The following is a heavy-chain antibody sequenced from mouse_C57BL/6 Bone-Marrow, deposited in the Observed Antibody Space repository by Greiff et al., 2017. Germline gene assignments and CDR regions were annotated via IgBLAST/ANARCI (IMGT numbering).Heavy chain of an antibody. Sequence: EVQLVESGGGLVQPKGSLKLSCAASGFSFNTYAMNWVRQAPGTGLEWVARIRSKSNNYATYYADSVKDRFTISRDDSESMLYLQMNNLKTEDTAMYYCVRQDYYGSSYGYFEVWGTGTTVTVSS. J-gene: IGHJ1*03. V-gene: IGHV10-1*01. CDR3: VRQDYYGSSYGYFEV. CDR1: GFSFNTYA. D-gene: IGHD1-1*01. CDR2: IRSKSNNYAT.